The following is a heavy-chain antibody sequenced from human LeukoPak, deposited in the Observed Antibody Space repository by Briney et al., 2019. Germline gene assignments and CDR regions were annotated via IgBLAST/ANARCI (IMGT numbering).Heavy chain of an antibody. D-gene: IGHD1-26*01. CDR2: ISSSSSTI. Sequence: GGSLRLSCAASGFTFSSYSMNWVRQAPGKGLEWVSYISSSSSTIYYADSVKGRFTISRDNAKNSLYLQMNSLRAEDTALYYCARDLIVGATTHDAFDIWGQGTMVTVSS. CDR3: ARDLIVGATTHDAFDI. CDR1: GFTFSSYS. J-gene: IGHJ3*02. V-gene: IGHV3-48*01.